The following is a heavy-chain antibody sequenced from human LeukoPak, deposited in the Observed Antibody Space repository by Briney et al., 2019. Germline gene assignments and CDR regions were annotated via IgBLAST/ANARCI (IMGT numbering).Heavy chain of an antibody. CDR2: ISSSSSYI. CDR3: ARDRGYCSSTSCYRSGRPDFDY. CDR1: GFTFSSYS. V-gene: IGHV3-21*01. Sequence: GGSLRLSCAASGFTFSSYSMNWVRQAPGKGLEWVSSISSSSSYIYYADSVKGRFTISRDNAKNSLYLQMNSLRAEDTAVYYCARDRGYCSSTSCYRSGRPDFDYWGQGTLVTVSS. D-gene: IGHD2-2*01. J-gene: IGHJ4*02.